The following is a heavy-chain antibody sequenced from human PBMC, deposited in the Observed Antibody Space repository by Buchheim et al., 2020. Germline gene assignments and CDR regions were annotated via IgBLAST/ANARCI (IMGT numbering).Heavy chain of an antibody. V-gene: IGHV1-8*01. CDR2: MNTNNDDT. CDR3: ARLDGSGTYLHLHQ. D-gene: IGHD3-10*01. J-gene: IGHJ4*02. Sequence: QVQLVQSGAEVKKPGASVKVSCTAFGYGFTSYGINWVRQASGQGLEWMGWMNTNNDDTGYAQKFQGRIAMTRDTSISTAYMELHSVTAEDTAVYYCARLDGSGTYLHLHQWGQGTL. CDR1: GYGFTSYG.